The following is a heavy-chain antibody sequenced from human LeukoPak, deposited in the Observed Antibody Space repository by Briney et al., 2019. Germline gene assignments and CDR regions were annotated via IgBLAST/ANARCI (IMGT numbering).Heavy chain of an antibody. CDR1: GFAFSSYA. CDR2: ISYDGSNK. CDR3: ARDPYYYGSGSYAAQAPDY. V-gene: IGHV3-30-3*01. Sequence: PGGSLRLSCAASGFAFSSYAMHWVRQAPGKGLEWVAVISYDGSNKYYADSVKGRFTISRDNSKNTLYLQMNSLRSDDTAVYYCARDPYYYGSGSYAAQAPDYWGQGTLVTVSS. J-gene: IGHJ4*02. D-gene: IGHD3-10*01.